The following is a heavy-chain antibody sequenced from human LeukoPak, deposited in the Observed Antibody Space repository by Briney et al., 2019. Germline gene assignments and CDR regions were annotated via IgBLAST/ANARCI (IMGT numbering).Heavy chain of an antibody. D-gene: IGHD3-22*01. CDR1: GGSFSGYY. CDR3: ARDYYDSSGYYSWVDAFDI. J-gene: IGHJ3*02. CDR2: IHHSGST. V-gene: IGHV4-34*01. Sequence: PSETLSLTCAVYGGSFSGYYYTWIRQPPGKGLEWIGEIHHSGSTNYNPSLKSRVTISVDTSKNQFSLKLSSVTAADTAVYYCARDYYDSSGYYSWVDAFDIWGQGTMVTVSS.